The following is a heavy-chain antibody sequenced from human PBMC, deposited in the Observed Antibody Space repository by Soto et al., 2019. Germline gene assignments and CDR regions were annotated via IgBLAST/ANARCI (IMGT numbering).Heavy chain of an antibody. CDR2: INHSGST. Sequence: QVQLQQWGAGLLKPSETLSLTCAVYGGSFSGYYWSWIRQPPGKGLEWIGEINHSGSTNYNPSLKRRVTISVDTSKNQFSLKLSSVTAADTAVYYCARLAKVPAAVWFDPWGQGTLVTVSS. CDR1: GGSFSGYY. CDR3: ARLAKVPAAVWFDP. V-gene: IGHV4-34*01. D-gene: IGHD2-2*01. J-gene: IGHJ5*02.